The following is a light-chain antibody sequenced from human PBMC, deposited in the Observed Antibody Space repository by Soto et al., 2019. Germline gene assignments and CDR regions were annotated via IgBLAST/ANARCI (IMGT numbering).Light chain of an antibody. CDR1: SSNIGNNY. J-gene: IGLJ2*01. Sequence: QSVLTQPPSVSAAPGQKVTISCSGSSSNIGNNYVSWYQQLPGTAPKLLIYDNDKRPSGIPDRVSGSKSGTSATLGITGLQTGDEADYYCGTCDSSLSVVLLGGGTKVTVL. V-gene: IGLV1-51*01. CDR2: DND. CDR3: GTCDSSLSVVL.